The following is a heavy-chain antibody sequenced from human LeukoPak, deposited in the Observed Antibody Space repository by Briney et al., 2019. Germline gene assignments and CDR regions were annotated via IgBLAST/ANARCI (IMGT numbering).Heavy chain of an antibody. D-gene: IGHD4-17*01. CDR3: ARDRGSYGDRDFDY. CDR1: GFTFSSYG. J-gene: IGHJ4*02. Sequence: GGSLGLSCAASGFTFSSYGITWVRQAPGKGLEWVSTISATGGSTYYADSVKGRFTISRDNSKDTLYLQMNSLRAEDTAVYYCARDRGSYGDRDFDYWGQGTLVTVSS. CDR2: ISATGGST. V-gene: IGHV3-23*01.